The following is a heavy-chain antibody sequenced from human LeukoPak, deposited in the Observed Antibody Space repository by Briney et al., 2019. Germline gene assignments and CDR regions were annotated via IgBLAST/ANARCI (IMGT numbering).Heavy chain of an antibody. Sequence: SETLSLTCTVSGGSISSSSYYWGWIRQPPGKGLEWIGSIYYSGSTYYNPSLKSRVTISVDTSKNQFSLKLSSVTAADTAVYYCARAPIERWLVYYFDYWGQGTLVTVSS. J-gene: IGHJ4*02. CDR3: ARAPIERWLVYYFDY. CDR1: GGSISSSSYY. V-gene: IGHV4-39*07. CDR2: IYYSGST. D-gene: IGHD5-24*01.